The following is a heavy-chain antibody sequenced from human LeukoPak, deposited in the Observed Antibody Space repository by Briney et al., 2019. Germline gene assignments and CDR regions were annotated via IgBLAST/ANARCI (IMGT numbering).Heavy chain of an antibody. Sequence: IPSETLSLTCAVYGGSFSGYYWSWIRQPPGKGLEWIGEINHSGSTNYNPSLKSRVTISVDTSKNQFSLKLSSVTAADTAVYYCARGCYYYDSSGYYYLPYYYYGMDVWGQGTTVTVSS. V-gene: IGHV4-34*01. CDR1: GGSFSGYY. CDR3: ARGCYYYDSSGYYYLPYYYYGMDV. CDR2: INHSGST. D-gene: IGHD3-22*01. J-gene: IGHJ6*02.